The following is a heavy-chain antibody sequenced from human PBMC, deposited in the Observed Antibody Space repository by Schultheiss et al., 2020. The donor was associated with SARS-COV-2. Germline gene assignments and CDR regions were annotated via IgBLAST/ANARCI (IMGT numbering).Heavy chain of an antibody. V-gene: IGHV3-23*01. D-gene: IGHD2-2*01. CDR1: GFTFSSYA. CDR3: ARDGAVVVPAAKDYYYYYMDV. Sequence: GGSLRLSCAASGFTFSSYAMSWVRQAPGKGLEWVSAISGSGGSTYYADSVKGRFTISRDNSKNTLYLQMGSLRAEDMAVYYCARDGAVVVPAAKDYYYYYMDVWGKGTTVTVSS. CDR2: ISGSGGST. J-gene: IGHJ6*03.